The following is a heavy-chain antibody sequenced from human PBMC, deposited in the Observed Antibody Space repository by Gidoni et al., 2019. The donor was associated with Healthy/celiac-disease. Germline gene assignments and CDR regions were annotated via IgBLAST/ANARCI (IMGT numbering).Heavy chain of an antibody. CDR3: AKDHSRIAEGGGFLFDY. Sequence: EVQLLESGGGLVQPGGSLRLSCAASGFTFSSSAMSWVRQAPGKGMEWVSAISGSGGSTYYADSVKGRFTISRDNSKNTLYLQMNSLRAEDTAVYYCAKDHSRIAEGGGFLFDYWGQGTLVTVSS. J-gene: IGHJ4*02. CDR1: GFTFSSSA. CDR2: ISGSGGST. V-gene: IGHV3-23*01. D-gene: IGHD6-13*01.